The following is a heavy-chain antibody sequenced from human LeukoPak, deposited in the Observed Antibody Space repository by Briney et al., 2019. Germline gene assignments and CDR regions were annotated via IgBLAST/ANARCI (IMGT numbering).Heavy chain of an antibody. Sequence: GGSLRLSCTASGFTFGDYAMSWARQAPGKGLEWVSAISGSGGSTYYADSVKGRFTISRDNSKNTLYLQMNSLRAEDTAVYYCANLPRNGDYWGQGTLVTVSS. CDR2: ISGSGGST. J-gene: IGHJ4*02. CDR3: ANLPRNGDY. CDR1: GFTFGDYA. V-gene: IGHV3-23*01.